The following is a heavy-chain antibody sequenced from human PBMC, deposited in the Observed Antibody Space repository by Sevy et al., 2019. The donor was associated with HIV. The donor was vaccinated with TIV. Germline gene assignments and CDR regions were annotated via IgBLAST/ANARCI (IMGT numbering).Heavy chain of an antibody. J-gene: IGHJ1*01. D-gene: IGHD6-13*01. Sequence: GGSLRLSCAASGFTFSSYAMSWVRQAPGKGLEWVSAISGSGGSTYYADSVMGRFTISRDNSKNTLYLQMNSLRAEDTAVYYCAKDIAAAGRAEYFQHWGQGTLVTVSS. CDR3: AKDIAAAGRAEYFQH. CDR1: GFTFSSYA. V-gene: IGHV3-23*01. CDR2: ISGSGGST.